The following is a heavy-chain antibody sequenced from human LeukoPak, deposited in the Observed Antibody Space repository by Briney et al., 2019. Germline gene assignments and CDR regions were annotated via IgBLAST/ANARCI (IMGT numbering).Heavy chain of an antibody. D-gene: IGHD4-17*01. CDR2: IYYTGST. CDR1: GGSISSGDYY. Sequence: SETLSLTCTVSGGSISSGDYYWTWIRQPPGKGLEWIAYIYYTGSTYYNPSLKSRVTISVDTSKNQFSLKMTSLTAADTAVYYCASYGDHYYYYYMDVWGKGTTVTVSS. CDR3: ASYGDHYYYYYMDV. J-gene: IGHJ6*03. V-gene: IGHV4-30-4*01.